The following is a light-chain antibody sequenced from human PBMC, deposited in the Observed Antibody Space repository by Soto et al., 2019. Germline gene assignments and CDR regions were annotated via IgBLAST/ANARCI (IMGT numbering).Light chain of an antibody. Sequence: EIVMTQSPATLSVSPGERVTLSCRASQSVTSNLAWYQQKPGQAPRLLIYGASTRATGIPARFSGSGSGTEFTLTISSLQSEDFAVYYCQQYNNWPPSTFGQGPKVEIK. V-gene: IGKV3-15*01. CDR1: QSVTSN. J-gene: IGKJ1*01. CDR3: QQYNNWPPST. CDR2: GAS.